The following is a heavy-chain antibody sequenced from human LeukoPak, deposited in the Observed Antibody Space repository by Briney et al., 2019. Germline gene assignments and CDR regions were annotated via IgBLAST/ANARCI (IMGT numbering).Heavy chain of an antibody. CDR2: ISGSGGST. CDR3: ARVTFNYFGSGDAFDI. CDR1: AFTFRSYA. D-gene: IGHD3-10*01. Sequence: GGSLRLSCAASAFTFRSYAGRWVGQAGGKGLEWVSAISGSGGSTYYADSVKGRFTISRDNSKNTLYLQMNSLRAEDTAVYYCARVTFNYFGSGDAFDIWGQGTMVTVSS. J-gene: IGHJ3*02. V-gene: IGHV3-23*01.